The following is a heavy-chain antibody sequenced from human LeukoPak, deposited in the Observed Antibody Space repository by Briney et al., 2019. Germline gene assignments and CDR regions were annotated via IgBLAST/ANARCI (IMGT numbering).Heavy chain of an antibody. D-gene: IGHD6-13*01. CDR2: INHSGST. J-gene: IGHJ4*02. CDR3: ARDGSSWSPDY. CDR1: GGSFSGHY. Sequence: SETLSLTCAVYGGSFSGHYWSWIRQPPGKGLEWIGEINHSGSTNYNPSLKSRVTISVDMSKNQFSLKLSSVTAADTAVYYCARDGSSWSPDYWGQGTLVTVSS. V-gene: IGHV4-34*01.